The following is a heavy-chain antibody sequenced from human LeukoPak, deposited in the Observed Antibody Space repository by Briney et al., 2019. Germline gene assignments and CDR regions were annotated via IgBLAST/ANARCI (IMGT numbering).Heavy chain of an antibody. D-gene: IGHD3-10*01. J-gene: IGHJ3*02. CDR3: ARENFGSAFDI. Sequence: SETLSLTCAVYGGSFSGYYWSWIRQPPGKGLEWIGEINHSGSTNYNPSLKSRVTISVDTSKNQFSLKLSSVTAADTAVYYCARENFGSAFDIWGQGTMVTVSS. CDR2: INHSGST. CDR1: GGSFSGYY. V-gene: IGHV4-34*01.